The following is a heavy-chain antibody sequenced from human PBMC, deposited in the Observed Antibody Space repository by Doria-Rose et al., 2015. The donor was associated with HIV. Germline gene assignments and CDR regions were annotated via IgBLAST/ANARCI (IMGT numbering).Heavy chain of an antibody. CDR1: GVSLSSPGMG. Sequence: QVTLKESGPVLVKPTETLTLTCTVSGVSLSSPGMGVSWIRQPPGKALEWLANIFSDDERSYKTSLKSRLTISRGTSKGQVVLTMTDMDPVDTATYYCARIESSRWYHKYYFDFWGQVTLVIVSA. D-gene: IGHD6-13*01. J-gene: IGHJ4*02. CDR3: ARIESSRWYHKYYFDF. CDR2: IFSDDER. V-gene: IGHV2-26*01.